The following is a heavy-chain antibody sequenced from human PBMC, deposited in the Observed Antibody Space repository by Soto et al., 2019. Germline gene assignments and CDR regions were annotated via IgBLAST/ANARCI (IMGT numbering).Heavy chain of an antibody. CDR2: IVQDGTDR. J-gene: IGHJ6*02. CDR1: GFSISRYR. Sequence: GGSLRLSCEAGSGFSISRYRMAWVRQAPGKGLEWVANIVQDGTDRYYLDSVTGRFTISRDNARNSMYLQMNSLRIEDTAVYYCARALADGMDVWGQGTTVTVSS. D-gene: IGHD3-3*02. V-gene: IGHV3-7*03. CDR3: ARALADGMDV.